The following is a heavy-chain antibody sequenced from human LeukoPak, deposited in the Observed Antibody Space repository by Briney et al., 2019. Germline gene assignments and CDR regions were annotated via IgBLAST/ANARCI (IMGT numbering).Heavy chain of an antibody. CDR1: GYTFTSYY. Sequence: ASVKVSCKASGYTFTSYYMHWVRQAPGQGLEWMGKINPSGGSTSYAQKFQGRVTMTRDTSTSTLYMELSSLRSEDTAVYYCARGGIVGATFFAFDIWGQGTMVTVSS. CDR3: ARGGIVGATFFAFDI. CDR2: INPSGGST. D-gene: IGHD1-26*01. V-gene: IGHV1-46*03. J-gene: IGHJ3*02.